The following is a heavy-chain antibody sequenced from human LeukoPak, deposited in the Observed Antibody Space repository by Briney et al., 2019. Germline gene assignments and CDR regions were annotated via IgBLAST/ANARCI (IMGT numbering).Heavy chain of an antibody. CDR2: IYPGDSDT. D-gene: IGHD4-17*01. J-gene: IGHJ5*02. CDR1: GYSFTSYW. Sequence: GGSLKISCKDSGYSFTSYWIGWVRQMPGKGLECMGIIYPGDSDTRYSPSFQGQVTISADKSISTAYLQWSSLKASDTAMYYCARRVLTTVTPGGFDPWGQGTLVTVSS. V-gene: IGHV5-51*01. CDR3: ARRVLTTVTPGGFDP.